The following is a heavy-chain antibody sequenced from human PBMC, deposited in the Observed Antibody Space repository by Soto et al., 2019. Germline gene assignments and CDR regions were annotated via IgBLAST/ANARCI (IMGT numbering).Heavy chain of an antibody. V-gene: IGHV4-30-4*01. Sequence: SAPRSPTSPVSGSSVDSRDGYWLLIPQPPGEGLEWIGHIYYSGSTYYNPSLKSRAGISVDSSKSQVSLKLTSVTAADTAVYFCARILMNYYRLDYWGQGALVTVSS. CDR3: ARILMNYYRLDY. J-gene: IGHJ4*02. CDR1: GSSVDSRDGY. CDR2: IYYSGST. D-gene: IGHD3-10*01.